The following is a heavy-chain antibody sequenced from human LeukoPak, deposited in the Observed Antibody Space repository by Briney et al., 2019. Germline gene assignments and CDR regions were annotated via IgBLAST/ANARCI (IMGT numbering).Heavy chain of an antibody. Sequence: PSGTLSLTCAVSGGSISSSNWWSWVRQPPGKGLEWIGEIYHSGSTNYNPSLKSRVTISVDKSKNQFSLKLSSVTAADTAVYYCARDLGYCSGGSCQGRDYWGQGTLVTVSS. CDR2: IYHSGST. CDR3: ARDLGYCSGGSCQGRDY. CDR1: GGSISSSNW. V-gene: IGHV4-4*02. J-gene: IGHJ4*02. D-gene: IGHD2-15*01.